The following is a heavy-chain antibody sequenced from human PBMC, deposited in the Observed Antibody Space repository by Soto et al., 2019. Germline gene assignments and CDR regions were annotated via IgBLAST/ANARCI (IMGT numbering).Heavy chain of an antibody. CDR3: ARVGPWVPYYYDSSPYTFENGFDP. Sequence: QVQLQESGPGLVKASETLSLTCAVSGYSISSGYYWGWLRQPPGKGLEWIGIIYHGGSTYYNPSLNSRVTLSIDMTNNHVSLILNSVTAADTAVYYCARVGPWVPYYYDSSPYTFENGFDPWGQGTLVTVSS. CDR1: GYSISSGYY. CDR2: IYHGGST. D-gene: IGHD3-22*01. V-gene: IGHV4-38-2*01. J-gene: IGHJ5*02.